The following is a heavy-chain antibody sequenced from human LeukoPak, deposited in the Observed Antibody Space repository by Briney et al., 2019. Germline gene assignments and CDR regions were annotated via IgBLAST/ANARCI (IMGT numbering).Heavy chain of an antibody. CDR1: RSTFSSYA. Sequence: RASVKVSCKASRSTFSSYAISWVRQAPGQGLEWMGRIIPIFGTANYAQKFQGRVTITTDESTSTAYMELSSLRSEDTAVYYCAGKNCSGGSCYSGAFRARSGYYMDVWGKGTTVTVSS. D-gene: IGHD2-15*01. CDR3: AGKNCSGGSCYSGAFRARSGYYMDV. CDR2: IIPIFGTA. J-gene: IGHJ6*03. V-gene: IGHV1-69*05.